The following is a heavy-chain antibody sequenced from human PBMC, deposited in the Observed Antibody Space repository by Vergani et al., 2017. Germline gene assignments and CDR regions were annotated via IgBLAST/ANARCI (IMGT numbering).Heavy chain of an antibody. V-gene: IGHV4-34*02. CDR1: GASLRGHY. D-gene: IGHD4-23*01. CDR2: INHSGGT. J-gene: IGHJ6*02. CDR3: ARVGSTTTVVTPGGNYYYYGMDV. Sequence: QVQLRQWGAGLVKPSETLSLTCGIYGASLRGHYWSWIRQSPGKGLEWIGQINHSGGTNYNPSLKSRVTISQDASKSQFSLKIKSVTAADTAVYYCARVGSTTTVVTPGGNYYYYGMDVWGQGTTVTVSS.